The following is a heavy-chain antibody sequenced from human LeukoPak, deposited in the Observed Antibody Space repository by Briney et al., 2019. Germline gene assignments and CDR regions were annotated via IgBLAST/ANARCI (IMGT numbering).Heavy chain of an antibody. D-gene: IGHD2-15*01. J-gene: IGHJ4*02. CDR1: GFTFSNYW. Sequence: PGGSLRLSCAASGFTFSNYWMTWVRQAPGKGLEWVGNVRQDGSVTNYVDSVKGRFTISRDNGKNSVYLQMNSLRAEDTGFYYCGNQSSGGSCPEYWSQGTLVTVSA. V-gene: IGHV3-7*01. CDR2: VRQDGSVT. CDR3: GNQSSGGSCPEY.